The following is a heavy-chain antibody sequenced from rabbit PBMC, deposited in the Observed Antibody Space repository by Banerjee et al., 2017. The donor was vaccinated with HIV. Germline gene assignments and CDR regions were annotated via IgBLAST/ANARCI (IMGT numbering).Heavy chain of an antibody. V-gene: IGHV1S40*01. Sequence: ASIYVGSDGSTYYANWAKGRFTISKTSSTTVTLQMTSLTAADTATYFCVRDRSSSGGYMGWLHLWGPGTLVTVS. CDR2: IYVGSDGST. CDR3: VRDRSSSGGYMGWLHL. J-gene: IGHJ5*01. D-gene: IGHD1-1*01.